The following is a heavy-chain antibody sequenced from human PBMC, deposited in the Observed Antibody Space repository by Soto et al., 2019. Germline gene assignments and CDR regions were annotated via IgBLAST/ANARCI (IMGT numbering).Heavy chain of an antibody. CDR3: SGDPSGYNEGDWFFGMDV. CDR2: IYMNGST. Sequence: VGSLRLSCAASGFSVYSNYMSWVRQAPGKGLEWVSVIYMNGSTDYADSVQGRFTISRDIYKNTLFLQMNSLRADDTAVYFCSGDPSGYNEGDWFFGMDVWDQGTTVTVSS. J-gene: IGHJ6*02. V-gene: IGHV3-53*01. D-gene: IGHD5-12*01. CDR1: GFSVYSNY.